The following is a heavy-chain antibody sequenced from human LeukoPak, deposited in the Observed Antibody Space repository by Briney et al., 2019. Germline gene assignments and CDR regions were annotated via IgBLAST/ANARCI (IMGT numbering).Heavy chain of an antibody. Sequence: QTGGSLRLSCTASGFTVSSNSMSWVRQASGKGLEWVGRIRSKANSYATAYAASVKGRFTISRDDSKNTAYLQMNSLKTEDTAVYYCTTRKTTFDYWGQGTLVTVSS. CDR1: GFTVSSNS. D-gene: IGHD4-11*01. V-gene: IGHV3-73*01. CDR3: TTRKTTFDY. CDR2: IRSKANSYAT. J-gene: IGHJ4*02.